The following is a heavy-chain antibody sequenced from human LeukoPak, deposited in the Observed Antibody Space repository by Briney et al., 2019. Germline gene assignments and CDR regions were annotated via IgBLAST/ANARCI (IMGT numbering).Heavy chain of an antibody. J-gene: IGHJ6*02. Sequence: GASVKVSCKASGYTFTIYYMHWVRQAPGQGLEWMGIINPWGGSTSYAQKFQGRVTMTTDTSTSTVYMELSSLRSEDTAVYYCARVSVTTRDYYNMDVWGQGTTVTVSS. CDR3: ARVSVTTRDYYNMDV. CDR2: INPWGGST. D-gene: IGHD4-17*01. CDR1: GYTFTIYY. V-gene: IGHV1-46*01.